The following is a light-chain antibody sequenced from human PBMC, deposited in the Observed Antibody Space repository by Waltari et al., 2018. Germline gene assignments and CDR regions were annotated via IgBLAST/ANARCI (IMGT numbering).Light chain of an antibody. CDR2: DVI. CDR1: SSDVGDHNY. J-gene: IGLJ2*01. CDR3: SAYTRGVV. V-gene: IGLV2-14*03. Sequence: QSALTQIASVAGSPGQSITISCTGTSSDVGDHNYVSWYQQLPGKLPKLLIYDVISRPSGVSTRFSGSKSGNTASLTISGLQAEDEADYYCSAYTRGVVFGGGTQLTVL.